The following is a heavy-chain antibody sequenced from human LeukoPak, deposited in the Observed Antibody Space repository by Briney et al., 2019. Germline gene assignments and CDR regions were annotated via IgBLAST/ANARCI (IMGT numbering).Heavy chain of an antibody. CDR3: AKGGCGTCSRLFDC. V-gene: IGHV3-23*01. CDR2: ISGSSGRT. CDR1: EFTFSSYA. J-gene: IGHJ4*02. D-gene: IGHD2-15*01. Sequence: PGGSLTLPCAACEFTFSSYAVSWVRQAPGKGLEWVSAISGSSGRTYYADSVKGRFSISRDNSKNTLSLQMDSLRAEDTAMYFCAKGGCGTCSRLFDCCGQQTLVTVSS.